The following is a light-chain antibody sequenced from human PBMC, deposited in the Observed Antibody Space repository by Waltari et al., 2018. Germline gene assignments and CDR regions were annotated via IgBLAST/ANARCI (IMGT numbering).Light chain of an antibody. J-gene: IGKJ4*01. V-gene: IGKV3-11*01. CDR3: HQRSSSPLT. CDR1: QSVSSS. Sequence: EILFTQSPATLSLSAGDRATLSCRSSQSVSSSLAWYKQRPGQAPRILIYDASKSATGIPARVSSSGSGFDFTLTISSLEPEDFSVYHCHQRSSSPLTFGGGTKVEVK. CDR2: DAS.